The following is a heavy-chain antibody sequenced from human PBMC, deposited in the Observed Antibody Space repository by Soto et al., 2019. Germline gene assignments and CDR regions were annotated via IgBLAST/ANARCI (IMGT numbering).Heavy chain of an antibody. CDR3: ARSGSMPWYYYGMDG. CDR1: GYTFARYG. D-gene: IGHD3-10*01. Sequence: QVQLVQSGAEVKKPGASVRVSCKASGYTFARYGIDWVRQAPGQGLEWMGWISGHNGDTKYVQKVQGRVSMTTDTSTSTNSMELRSLRSDDTAVYYCARSGSMPWYYYGMDGWGQGNTVTVPS. CDR2: ISGHNGDT. V-gene: IGHV1-18*01. J-gene: IGHJ6*02.